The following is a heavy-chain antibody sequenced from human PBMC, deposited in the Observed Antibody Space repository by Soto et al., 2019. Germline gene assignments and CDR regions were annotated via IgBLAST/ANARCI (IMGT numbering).Heavy chain of an antibody. D-gene: IGHD3-3*01. Sequence: QVQLQESGPGLVKPSGTLSLTCAVSSGSISSSNWWSWVRQPPGKGLEWIGEIYHSGSTNYNPSLKSRVNRSVDKSKTQFSLKLSSVTAADTAVYYCARTRFLEWFPFYYYMDVWGKGTTVTVSS. CDR1: SGSISSSNW. CDR2: IYHSGST. J-gene: IGHJ6*03. V-gene: IGHV4-4*02. CDR3: ARTRFLEWFPFYYYMDV.